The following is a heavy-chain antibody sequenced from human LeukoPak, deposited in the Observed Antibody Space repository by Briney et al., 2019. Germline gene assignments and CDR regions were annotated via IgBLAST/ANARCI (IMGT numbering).Heavy chain of an antibody. Sequence: ASVKVSCKASGGTFSSYAISWVRQAPGQGLEWMGRIIPILGIANYAQKFQGRVTITADKSTSTAYMELSSLRSEDTAVYYCAREGNIEKSYFDYWGQGTLVTVSS. CDR2: IIPILGIA. V-gene: IGHV1-69*04. CDR3: AREGNIEKSYFDY. J-gene: IGHJ4*02. CDR1: GGTFSSYA. D-gene: IGHD3-16*02.